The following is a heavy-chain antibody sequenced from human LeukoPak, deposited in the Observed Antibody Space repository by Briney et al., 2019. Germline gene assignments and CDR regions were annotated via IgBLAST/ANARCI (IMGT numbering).Heavy chain of an antibody. J-gene: IGHJ6*03. CDR1: GFTISSYW. CDR3: ARANDNYYYYYMDV. D-gene: IGHD3-22*01. V-gene: IGHV3-11*04. CDR2: ISSSGSTI. Sequence: GESLRLSCAASGFTISSYWMSWIRQAPGKGLEWVSYISSSGSTIYYADSVKGRFTISRDNAKNSLYLQMNSLRAEDTAVYYCARANDNYYYYYMDVWGKGTTVTVSS.